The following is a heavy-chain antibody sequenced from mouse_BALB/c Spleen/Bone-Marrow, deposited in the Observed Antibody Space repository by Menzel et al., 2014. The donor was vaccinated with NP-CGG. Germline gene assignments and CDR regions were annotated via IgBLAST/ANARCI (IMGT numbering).Heavy chain of an antibody. CDR3: TREGDSPFAY. CDR1: GYTFTSYY. J-gene: IGHJ3*01. V-gene: IGHV1S81*02. Sequence: SGAELVKPGASVKLSCKASGYTFTSYYMYWVKQRPGQGLEWIGEINPSNGGTNFNEKFKSKATLTVDKSSNTAYMQLSSLTSEDSAVYYCTREGDSPFAYWGQGTLVTVSA. CDR2: INPSNGGT. D-gene: IGHD2-13*01.